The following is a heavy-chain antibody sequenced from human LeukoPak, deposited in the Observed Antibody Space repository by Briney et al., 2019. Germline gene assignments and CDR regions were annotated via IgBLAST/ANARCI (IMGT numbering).Heavy chain of an antibody. V-gene: IGHV4-59*10. Sequence: SETLSLTCAVYGGSFSGYYWSWIRQPPGKGLEWIGRIYTSGSTNYNPSLKSRVTISVDTSKNQFSLKLSSVTAADTAVYYCARDFPTPDASDIWGQGTMVTVSS. CDR2: IYTSGST. CDR1: GGSFSGYY. CDR3: ARDFPTPDASDI. J-gene: IGHJ3*02. D-gene: IGHD3-3*01.